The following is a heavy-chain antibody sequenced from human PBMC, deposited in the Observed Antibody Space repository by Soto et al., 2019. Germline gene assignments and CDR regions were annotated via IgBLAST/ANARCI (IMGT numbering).Heavy chain of an antibody. J-gene: IGHJ5*02. V-gene: IGHV3-23*01. CDR2: VSGNGIAT. Sequence: VVSLRLSWEAAGFIFSDHAMSWVRQAPGKGVEWVSAVSGNGIATYYADSVKGRFTITRDNSKNTLYLQMNRLRADDTAVYYCARDAISMVRGTNNWFDPWGQGPLVTSPQ. CDR3: ARDAISMVRGTNNWFDP. D-gene: IGHD3-10*01. CDR1: GFIFSDHA.